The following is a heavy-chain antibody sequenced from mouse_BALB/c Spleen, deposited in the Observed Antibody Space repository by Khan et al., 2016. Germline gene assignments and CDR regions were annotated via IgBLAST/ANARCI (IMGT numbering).Heavy chain of an antibody. V-gene: IGHV3-2*02. D-gene: IGHD1-1*01. CDR1: GYSITSDFA. Sequence: VQLQESGPGLVKPSQSLSLTCTVTGYSITSDFAWNWIRQFPGNNLEWMGFISYSGTASYNPSLKSRLSITRDTSKNQSFLQLNSVTTECAATCYCAREFYYRKGYFDYWGQGTTRPVSS. CDR2: ISYSGTA. CDR3: AREFYYRKGYFDY. J-gene: IGHJ2*01.